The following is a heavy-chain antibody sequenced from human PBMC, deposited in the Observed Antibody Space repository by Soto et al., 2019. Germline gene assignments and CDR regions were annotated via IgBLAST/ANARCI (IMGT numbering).Heavy chain of an antibody. CDR1: GFTFSSYS. V-gene: IGHV3-21*01. J-gene: IGHJ4*02. D-gene: IGHD5-12*01. CDR3: ARKYSGYDLAYFDY. Sequence: EVQLVESGGGLVKPGGSLRLSCAASGFTFSSYSMNWVRQAPGKGLEWVSSISSSSSYIYYADSVKGRFTISRDNAKNSLYLQMNSLRADDTAVYYWARKYSGYDLAYFDYGGQGTLVTVSS. CDR2: ISSSSSYI.